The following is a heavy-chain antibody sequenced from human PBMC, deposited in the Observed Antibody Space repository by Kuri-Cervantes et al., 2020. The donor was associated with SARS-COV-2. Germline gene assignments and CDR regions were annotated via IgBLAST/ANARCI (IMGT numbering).Heavy chain of an antibody. J-gene: IGHJ6*03. V-gene: IGHV4-30-4*08. CDR1: GGSFSGYY. Sequence: SQTLSLTCAVYGGSFSGYYWSWIRQPPGKGLEWIGYIYYSGSTYYNPSLKSRVTISVDTSKNQFSLKLSSVTAADTAVYYCARDMPAAGTGYYYYYMDVWGKGTTVTVSS. CDR3: ARDMPAAGTGYYYYYMDV. CDR2: IYYSGST. D-gene: IGHD6-13*01.